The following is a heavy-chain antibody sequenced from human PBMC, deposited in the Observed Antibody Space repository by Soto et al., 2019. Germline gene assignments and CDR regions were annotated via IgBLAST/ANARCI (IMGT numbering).Heavy chain of an antibody. J-gene: IGHJ6*02. CDR2: IDPSDSYT. CDR1: GYSFTSYW. CDR3: ARSITIFGVVTHGMDV. V-gene: IGHV5-10-1*01. Sequence: GESLKISFKGSGYSFTSYWISWVRQMPGKGLEWMGRIDPSDSYTNYSPSFQGHVTISADKSISTAYLQWSSLKASDTAMYYCARSITIFGVVTHGMDVWGQGTTVTVSS. D-gene: IGHD3-3*01.